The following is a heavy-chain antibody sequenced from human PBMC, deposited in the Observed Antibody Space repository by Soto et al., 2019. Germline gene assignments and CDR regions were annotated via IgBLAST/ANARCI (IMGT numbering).Heavy chain of an antibody. V-gene: IGHV1-2*02. CDR2: INPNSGGT. J-gene: IGHJ4*02. D-gene: IGHD2-8*01. CDR3: PTDGFVLDFCNQIYFDP. CDR1: GYIFSGYY. Sequence: GASVQVSCKASGYIFSGYYMHWVRQPPGQGLECMGCINPNSGGTNYAQRFLGSVTMSRDTAISTVYMELSRLTAFDTAVYYCPTDGFVLDFCNQIYFDPWGQGTLVTVSS.